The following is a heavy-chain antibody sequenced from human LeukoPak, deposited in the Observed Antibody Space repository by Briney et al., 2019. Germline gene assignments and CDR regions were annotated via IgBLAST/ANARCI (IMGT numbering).Heavy chain of an antibody. CDR2: IYHSGST. J-gene: IGHJ4*02. CDR1: GGSISSGGYS. CDR3: ARTWGGAVGIIAPNFDY. Sequence: SETLSLTCTVSGGSISSGGYSWSWIRQPPGKGLEWIGYIYHSGSTYYNPSLKSRVTISVDRSKNQFSLKLSSVTAADTAVYYCARTWGGAVGIIAPNFDYWGQGTLVTVSS. D-gene: IGHD3-16*02. V-gene: IGHV4-30-2*01.